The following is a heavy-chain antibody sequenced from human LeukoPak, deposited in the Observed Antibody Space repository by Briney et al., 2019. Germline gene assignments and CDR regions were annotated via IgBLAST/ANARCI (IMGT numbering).Heavy chain of an antibody. CDR2: IYSGGST. D-gene: IGHD1-26*01. J-gene: IGHJ4*02. V-gene: IGHV3-66*01. CDR3: ARGPRRSGSFPLDY. Sequence: PGGSLRLSCAASGFTVSSNYMSWVRQAPGEGLEWVSVIYSGGSTYYADSVKGRFTISRDNSKNTLYLQMNSLRAEDTAVYYCARGPRRSGSFPLDYWGQGTLVTVSS. CDR1: GFTVSSNY.